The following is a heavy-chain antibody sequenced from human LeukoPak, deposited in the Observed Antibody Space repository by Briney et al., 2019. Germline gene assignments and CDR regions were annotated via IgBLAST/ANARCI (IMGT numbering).Heavy chain of an antibody. CDR2: ISSSSSYI. Sequence: PGGSLRLSCAASGFTFSSYSMNWVRQAPGKGLEWVSSISSSSSYIYYADSVKGRFTISRDNAKNSLYLQMNSLRAEDTAVYYCARDLQSQTDYDILTGSLAPWGQGTLVTVSS. D-gene: IGHD3-9*01. CDR3: ARDLQSQTDYDILTGSLAP. V-gene: IGHV3-21*01. J-gene: IGHJ5*02. CDR1: GFTFSSYS.